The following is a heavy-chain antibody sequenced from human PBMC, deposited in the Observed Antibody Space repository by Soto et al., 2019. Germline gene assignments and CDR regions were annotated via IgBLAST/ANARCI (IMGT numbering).Heavy chain of an antibody. D-gene: IGHD5-12*01. CDR1: GGSMSSGGYY. J-gene: IGHJ4*02. CDR2: IYYSGST. CDR3: ASRRQYSGYDGTFDY. Sequence: PSETLSLNCTVSGGSMSSGGYYWSWIRQHPGKGLEWIGYIYYSGSTYYNPSLKSRVTISVDTSKNQFSLKLSSVTAADTAVYFFASRRQYSGYDGTFDYCGRGTLVTVSS. V-gene: IGHV4-31*03.